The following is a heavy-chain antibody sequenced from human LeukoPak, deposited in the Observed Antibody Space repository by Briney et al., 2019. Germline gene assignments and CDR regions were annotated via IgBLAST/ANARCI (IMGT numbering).Heavy chain of an antibody. Sequence: SETLSHTCTVSGGSISTYYWNWMRQPPGKGLEWIGYLYNSGSTNYNPSLKSRATISVDMSKNQLSLRLSSVTAADTAVYYCARGVTTPLDGFDIWGQGTMVTVSS. J-gene: IGHJ3*02. D-gene: IGHD1-26*01. CDR1: GGSISTYY. CDR3: ARGVTTPLDGFDI. V-gene: IGHV4-59*01. CDR2: LYNSGST.